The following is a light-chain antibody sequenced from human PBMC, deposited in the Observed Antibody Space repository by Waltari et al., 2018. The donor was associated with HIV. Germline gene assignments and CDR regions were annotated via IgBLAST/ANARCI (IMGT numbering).Light chain of an antibody. CDR2: SNN. CDR1: RSNIEINT. J-gene: IGLJ3*02. V-gene: IGLV1-44*01. CDR3: ATWDDSLNGPV. Sequence: QSVLTQPPSASGTPGQRVTISCSGSRSNIEINTVSWYQQFPGTAPQLRIYSNNQRPSGVPDRFSCSKSGTSAALAISGLQSEDEADYYCATWDDSLNGPVFGGGTKLTVL.